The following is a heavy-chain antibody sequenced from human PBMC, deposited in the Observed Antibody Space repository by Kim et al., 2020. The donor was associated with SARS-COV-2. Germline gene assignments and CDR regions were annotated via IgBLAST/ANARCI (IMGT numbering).Heavy chain of an antibody. Sequence: YPDSGKGRFTISRDNVKNTLYLQMNSLRAEDTAVYYCASRAYSSGWYYFDHWGQGNLVTVSS. J-gene: IGHJ4*02. CDR3: ASRAYSSGWYYFDH. D-gene: IGHD6-19*01. V-gene: IGHV3-74*01.